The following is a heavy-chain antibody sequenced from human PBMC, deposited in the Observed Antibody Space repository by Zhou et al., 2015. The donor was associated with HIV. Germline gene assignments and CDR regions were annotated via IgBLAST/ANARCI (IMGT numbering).Heavy chain of an antibody. CDR1: GFTFSDYY. CDR3: ARLRITIFGVVKDSSSYYMDV. V-gene: IGHV3-11*04. J-gene: IGHJ6*03. CDR2: ISGSGTTV. Sequence: QVQLVESGGNLVKPGGSLRLSCAASGFTFSDYYMTWIRQAPGKGLEWVSYISGSGTTVYYADSLKGRFTISRDNAKNSLYLQMNSLRAGDTAVYYCARLRITIFGVVKDSSSYYMDVWGRGTTVTVSS. D-gene: IGHD3-3*01.